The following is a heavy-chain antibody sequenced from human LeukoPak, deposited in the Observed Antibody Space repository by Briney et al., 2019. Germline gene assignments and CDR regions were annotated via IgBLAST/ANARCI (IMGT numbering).Heavy chain of an antibody. J-gene: IGHJ5*02. CDR2: SIPILGIS. CDR1: GGTFSSYG. CDR3: ATVPPKDWFDP. Sequence: GASVKVSCKASGGTFSSYGLNWVRQAPGQGLEWMGRSIPILGISTYAQKFQGRVTITADKFTSTTYMELSSLRSEDTAVYYCATVPPKDWFDPWGQGTLVTVSS. V-gene: IGHV1-69*04.